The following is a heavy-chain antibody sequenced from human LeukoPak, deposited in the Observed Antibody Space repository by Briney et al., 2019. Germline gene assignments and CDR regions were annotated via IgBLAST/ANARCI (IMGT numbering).Heavy chain of an antibody. J-gene: IGHJ5*02. CDR3: AREKAGSGWRDWFDP. D-gene: IGHD6-19*01. Sequence: PSQTLSLTCTVSGDSVGSGSYYWSWIRQPPGKGLEWIGYIYYTGSTNYNPSLKSRLTISVDTSKHQCSLKLSSVTAADTAVYYCAREKAGSGWRDWFDPWGQGTLVTVSS. CDR2: IYYTGST. CDR1: GDSVGSGSYY. V-gene: IGHV4-61*01.